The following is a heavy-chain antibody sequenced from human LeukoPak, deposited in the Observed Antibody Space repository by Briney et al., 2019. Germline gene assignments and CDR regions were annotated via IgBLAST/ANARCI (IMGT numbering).Heavy chain of an antibody. CDR2: IYYSGST. CDR1: GGSISSGGYY. CDR3: ARESGIAAPSFDY. V-gene: IGHV4-31*03. J-gene: IGHJ4*02. Sequence: SETLSLTCTVSGGSISSGGYYWSWIRQHPGKGLEWIGYIYYSGSTYYNPSLKSRVTISVDTSKNQFSLKLSSVTAADTAVYYCARESGIAAPSFDYWGQGTLVTVSS. D-gene: IGHD6-13*01.